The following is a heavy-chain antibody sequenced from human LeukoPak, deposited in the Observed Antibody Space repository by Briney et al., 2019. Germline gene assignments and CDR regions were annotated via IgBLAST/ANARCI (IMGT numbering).Heavy chain of an antibody. CDR2: VYYIGST. V-gene: IGHV4-39*01. J-gene: IGHJ5*02. CDR1: GGSISSSGYY. Sequence: PSETLSLTCTVSGGSISSSGYYWGWIRQPPGKGLEWLVSVYYIGSTYYIPSLKSRVTISVDTSKNQLSLKLSSLTAADTAVYYCARHEYSGSYYGLSWFDPWGQGTLVTVSS. D-gene: IGHD1-26*01. CDR3: ARHEYSGSYYGLSWFDP.